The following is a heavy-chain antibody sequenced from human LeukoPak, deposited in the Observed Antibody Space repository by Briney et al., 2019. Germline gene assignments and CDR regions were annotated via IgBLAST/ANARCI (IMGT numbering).Heavy chain of an antibody. V-gene: IGHV3-74*01. CDR2: ISADGSST. J-gene: IGHJ4*02. Sequence: GGSLRLSCAASGLTFRSYWMHWVRQTPGKGLVWVSRISADGSSTNYADSVKGRFTISRDNSKNTLYLQMNSLRAEDTAVYYCAKDRTLDYYDSSGYYYEEDDYWGQGTLVTVSS. D-gene: IGHD3-22*01. CDR1: GLTFRSYW. CDR3: AKDRTLDYYDSSGYYYEEDDY.